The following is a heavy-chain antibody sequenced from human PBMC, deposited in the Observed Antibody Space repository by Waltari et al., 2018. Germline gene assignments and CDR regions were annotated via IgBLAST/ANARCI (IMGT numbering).Heavy chain of an antibody. V-gene: IGHV1-2*06. CDR1: GYTFTGYY. D-gene: IGHD2-2*01. CDR2: INPNRGGT. J-gene: IGHJ4*02. CDR3: AVLVVPAAAIDY. Sequence: QVQLVQSGAEVKKPGASVKVSCKASGYTFTGYYMHWVRQAPGQGLEWMGRINPNRGGTNYAQKVQGSVTMTRDTSISTAYMELSRLRSDDTAVYYCAVLVVPAAAIDYWGQGTLVTVSS.